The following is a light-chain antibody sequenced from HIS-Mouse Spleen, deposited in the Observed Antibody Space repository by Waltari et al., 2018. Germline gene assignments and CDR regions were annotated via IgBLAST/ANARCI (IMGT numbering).Light chain of an antibody. Sequence: QSALTQPPSASGSPGQSVTISCTGTSRDGGGYNYVSWYQPHPGKAPKLMIYEVSKRPSGVPDRFSGSKSGNTASLTVSGLQAEDEADYYCSSYAGSNNLGVFGGGTKLTVL. CDR3: SSYAGSNNLGV. J-gene: IGLJ2*01. CDR2: EVS. CDR1: SRDGGGYNY. V-gene: IGLV2-8*01.